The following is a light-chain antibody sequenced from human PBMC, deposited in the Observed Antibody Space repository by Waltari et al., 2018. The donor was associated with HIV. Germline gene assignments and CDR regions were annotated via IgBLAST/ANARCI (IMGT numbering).Light chain of an antibody. CDR2: RKY. J-gene: IGLJ2*01. Sequence: QPKMTQAPSASKTPGQRITMSCSGTKSNIGNNFIYWYQQIAGAAPRLVMARKYQRPAGVPDRFSGTKSGTSAFLAITGLRLDDEATYFCASWDDNLGHWIFGGGTKLTVL. CDR3: ASWDDNLGHWI. V-gene: IGLV1-47*01. CDR1: KSNIGNNF.